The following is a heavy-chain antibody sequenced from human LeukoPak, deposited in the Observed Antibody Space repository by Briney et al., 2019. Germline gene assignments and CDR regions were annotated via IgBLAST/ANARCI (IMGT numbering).Heavy chain of an antibody. J-gene: IGHJ3*01. CDR2: IRGSGGST. D-gene: IGHD1-1*01. CDR3: VRYGRRANDQPFDV. CDR1: GFTSSIYA. Sequence: GGSLRLSCAASGFTSSIYAMTWVRQAPGKGLEWVSAIRGSGGSTYYADSVKGRFTISRDNSKNTLYLQMNSLRAEDTAVYYCVRYGRRANDQPFDVWGQGTMVTVSS. V-gene: IGHV3-23*01.